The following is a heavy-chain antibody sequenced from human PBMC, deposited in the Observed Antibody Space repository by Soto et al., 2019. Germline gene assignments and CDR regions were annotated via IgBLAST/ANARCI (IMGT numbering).Heavy chain of an antibody. V-gene: IGHV4-34*01. CDR3: ARQGGGGYKPGYYFDY. Sequence: SETLSLTCADYGGSFSGYYWSRIRQTPGKGLEWIGEINHSGSTNYNPSLKSRVTISVDTYKNQFFLKLSTVSAADTAVYYCARQGGGGYKPGYYFDYWGQGALVTVSS. D-gene: IGHD5-12*01. CDR2: INHSGST. CDR1: GGSFSGYY. J-gene: IGHJ4*02.